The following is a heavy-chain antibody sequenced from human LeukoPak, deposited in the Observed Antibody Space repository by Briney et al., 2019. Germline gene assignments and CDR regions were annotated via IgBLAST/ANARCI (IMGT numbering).Heavy chain of an antibody. Sequence: GGSLRLSCAASGFTFSSYSMNWVRQAPGKGLEWVSSISSSSSYIYYADSVKGRFTISRDNAKNSLYLQMNSLRAEDTAVYYCASSSRSGYFPWDYYYYGMDVWGQGTTVTVSS. J-gene: IGHJ6*02. CDR3: ASSSRSGYFPWDYYYYGMDV. CDR1: GFTFSSYS. D-gene: IGHD3-3*01. CDR2: ISSSSSYI. V-gene: IGHV3-21*01.